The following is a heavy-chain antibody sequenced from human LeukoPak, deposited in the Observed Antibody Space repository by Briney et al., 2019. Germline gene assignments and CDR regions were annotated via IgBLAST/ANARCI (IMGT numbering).Heavy chain of an antibody. V-gene: IGHV3-21*01. CDR1: GFTFSSYA. D-gene: IGHD5-24*01. CDR2: ISSSSSYI. CDR3: ARGRRDGYNLIDAFDI. Sequence: PGGSLRLSCAASGFTFSSYAMSWVRQAPGKGLEWVSSISSSSSYIYYSDSVKGRFTISRDNAKNSLFLEMNSLRAEDTAVYYCARGRRDGYNLIDAFDIWGLGSMVTVSS. J-gene: IGHJ3*02.